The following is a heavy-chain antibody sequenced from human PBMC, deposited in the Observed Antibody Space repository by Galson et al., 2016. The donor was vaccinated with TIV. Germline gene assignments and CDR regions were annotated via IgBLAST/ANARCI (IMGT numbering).Heavy chain of an antibody. J-gene: IGHJ4*02. CDR2: ISFDGSNK. Sequence: SLRLSCAASGFTFSNYAMHWVRQAPGKGLEWVAVISFDGSNKYYAESVKGRFTISRDNAKNSLYLQMNSLRAEDTAVYYCARYLRSSNFDYWGQGTLVTVSS. V-gene: IGHV3-30*07. CDR3: ARYLRSSNFDY. CDR1: GFTFSNYA.